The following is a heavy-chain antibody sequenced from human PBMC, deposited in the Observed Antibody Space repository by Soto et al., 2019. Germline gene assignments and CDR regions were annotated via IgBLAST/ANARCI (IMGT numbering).Heavy chain of an antibody. CDR1: GFSFSNYY. Sequence: GGSLRLSCATSGFSFSNYYMSWIRQAPGKGLEWVSYITTSSSYTNYADSVKGRFTISGDNAKNSLYLQMDSLRAEDTAIYYCARGLREFDCWGQGTLVTVSS. CDR2: ITTSSSYT. D-gene: IGHD4-17*01. CDR3: ARGLREFDC. J-gene: IGHJ4*02. V-gene: IGHV3-11*06.